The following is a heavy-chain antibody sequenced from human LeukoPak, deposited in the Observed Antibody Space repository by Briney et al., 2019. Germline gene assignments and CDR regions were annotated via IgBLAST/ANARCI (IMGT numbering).Heavy chain of an antibody. Sequence: GGSLRLSCAASGFTFSSYAMSWVRQAPGKGLEWVSAISGSGGSTYYADSVKGRFTISRDNSKNTLYLQMNSLRAEDTAVYYCAKDAPDIVVVPYYYYYGMDVWGQGTTVTVSS. CDR2: ISGSGGST. V-gene: IGHV3-23*01. CDR1: GFTFSSYA. J-gene: IGHJ6*02. CDR3: AKDAPDIVVVPYYYYYGMDV. D-gene: IGHD2-2*01.